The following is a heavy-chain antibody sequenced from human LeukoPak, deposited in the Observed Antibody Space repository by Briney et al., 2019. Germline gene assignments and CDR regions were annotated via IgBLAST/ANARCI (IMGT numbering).Heavy chain of an antibody. CDR2: ISWNSGSI. J-gene: IGHJ6*03. V-gene: IGHV3-9*01. Sequence: GGSLRLSCAASEFTFDDYAMHWVRQAPGKGLEWVSGISWNSGSIGYADSVKGRLTISRDNAKNSLYLQMNSLRAEDTALYYCAKDMVRYCSSTSCYSPMDVWGKGTTVTVSS. CDR3: AKDMVRYCSSTSCYSPMDV. D-gene: IGHD2-2*02. CDR1: EFTFDDYA.